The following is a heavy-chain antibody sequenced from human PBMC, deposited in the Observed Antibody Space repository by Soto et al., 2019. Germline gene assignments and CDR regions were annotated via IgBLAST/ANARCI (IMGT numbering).Heavy chain of an antibody. CDR2: MSYDTAKK. V-gene: IGHV3-30*03. CDR3: ARVSRSVSIALHFDY. Sequence: PGGSLRLSCVVSGFTFRDYDVHWVRQAPGKGLEWVSLMSYDTAKKYYADSVTGRFTISRDSSKNTLYLQMNSLRPEDTALYYCARVSRSVSIALHFDYWGQGTLVTVS. CDR1: GFTFRDYD. D-gene: IGHD6-6*01. J-gene: IGHJ4*02.